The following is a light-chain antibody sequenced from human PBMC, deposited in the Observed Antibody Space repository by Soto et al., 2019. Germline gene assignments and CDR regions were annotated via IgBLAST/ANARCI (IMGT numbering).Light chain of an antibody. CDR1: QSVDST. V-gene: IGKV3-15*01. CDR3: QQYHKWPPYN. CDR2: DAS. Sequence: EIVMTQSPATLSVSPGETAALACRASQSVDSTVAWYQQKPGQPPRLLIYDASTRATGIPARFSGSGSGTEFTHTISRLQSEDFAVYFCQQYHKWPPYNFGQGTQLESK. J-gene: IGKJ2*01.